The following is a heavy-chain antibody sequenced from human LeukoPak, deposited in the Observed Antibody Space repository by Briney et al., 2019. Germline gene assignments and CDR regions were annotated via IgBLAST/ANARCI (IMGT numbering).Heavy chain of an antibody. D-gene: IGHD1-1*01. V-gene: IGHV3-13*01. CDR1: GFTFSSFD. J-gene: IGHJ6*03. CDR2: IGTASDT. Sequence: GGSLRLSCAASGFTFSSFDMHWVRQPTGQGLEWVSTIGTASDTYYPGSVEGRFTLCRDNAKNSLYLQMNSLTAGDTAVYYCARGPPRGKYYYMDVWGKGTTVTVSS. CDR3: ARGPPRGKYYYMDV.